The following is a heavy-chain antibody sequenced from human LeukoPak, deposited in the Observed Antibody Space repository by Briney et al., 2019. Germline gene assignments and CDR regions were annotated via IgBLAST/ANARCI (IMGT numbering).Heavy chain of an antibody. V-gene: IGHV4-39*01. D-gene: IGHD3-9*01. J-gene: IGHJ4*02. Sequence: SETLSLTCNVSGDYITTTNYYWDWIRQPPGKGREWIASVFYSGTTYYNPSLKSRVVISMDTSRKQISLRLSSVTATDTAIYYCARRSRLYKHETTGYHDSWGQGTLVTVSS. CDR1: GDYITTTNYY. CDR2: VFYSGTT. CDR3: ARRSRLYKHETTGYHDS.